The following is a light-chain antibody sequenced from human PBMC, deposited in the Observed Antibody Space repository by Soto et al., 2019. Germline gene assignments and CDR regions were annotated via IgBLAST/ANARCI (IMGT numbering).Light chain of an antibody. J-gene: IGKJ3*01. Sequence: DIQLTQSPTFLSASVGDRVTITCRASQGISSYIAWYQQEQGKAPKLLIYAASTLQSGVPSRFSGSGSGTEFTLTINSLQPEDSATYYCQQFSGYPFTFGPGTEVDIK. CDR2: AAS. V-gene: IGKV1-9*01. CDR3: QQFSGYPFT. CDR1: QGISSY.